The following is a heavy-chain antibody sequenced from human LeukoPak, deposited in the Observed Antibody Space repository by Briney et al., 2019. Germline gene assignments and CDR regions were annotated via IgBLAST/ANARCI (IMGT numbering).Heavy chain of an antibody. J-gene: IGHJ4*02. Sequence: GGSLRLSCAASGFTFSSYAMSWVRQAPGKGLEWVSTFSCSGGSTYYADSVKGRFSISRDNSKNTLYLQMNSLRAEDTAAYYCARSGLNRFDYWGQGTLVTVSS. CDR3: ARSGLNRFDY. CDR1: GFTFSSYA. V-gene: IGHV3-23*01. D-gene: IGHD2-15*01. CDR2: FSCSGGST.